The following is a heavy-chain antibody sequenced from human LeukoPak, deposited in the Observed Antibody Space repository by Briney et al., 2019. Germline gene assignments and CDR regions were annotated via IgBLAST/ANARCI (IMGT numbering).Heavy chain of an antibody. V-gene: IGHV3-30*03. CDR2: TSYDGSNK. Sequence: GGSLRLSCAASRFTFSSYGMHWVRQAPGKGLEWVAVTSYDGSNKYYADSVKGRFTISRDNAKNTLYLQMNSLRADDTAVYYCATLAGGFGEPSTDYWGQGTLVTVSS. CDR1: RFTFSSYG. CDR3: ATLAGGFGEPSTDY. J-gene: IGHJ4*02. D-gene: IGHD3-10*01.